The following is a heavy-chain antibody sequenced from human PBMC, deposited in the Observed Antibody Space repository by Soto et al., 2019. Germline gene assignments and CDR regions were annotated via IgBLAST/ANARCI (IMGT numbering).Heavy chain of an antibody. CDR1: GFTFNNYV. J-gene: IGHJ4*02. Sequence: EVQLLESGGGLLQPGGSLRLSCAASGFTFNNYVMNWVRQAPGKGLEWVSSISRSGSGSPYYSDSVKGRFTISRDNSKNTLSRQMNNRRAEDTAVYFCARGRYFDGGDYWVANLAFDYWGQGTLVTVSS. V-gene: IGHV3-23*01. CDR3: ARGRYFDGGDYWVANLAFDY. D-gene: IGHD3-22*01. CDR2: ISRSGSGSP.